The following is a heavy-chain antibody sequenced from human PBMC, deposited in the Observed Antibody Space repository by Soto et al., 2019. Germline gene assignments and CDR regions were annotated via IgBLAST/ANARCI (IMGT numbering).Heavy chain of an antibody. D-gene: IGHD3-22*01. J-gene: IGHJ4*02. CDR3: ARGQPYYYDSSGYYLDY. V-gene: IGHV4-31*03. CDR1: GGSISSGGYY. CDR2: IYYSGST. Sequence: SETLSLTCTVSGGSISSGGYYWSWIRQHPGKGLEWIGYIYYSGSTYYNPSLKSRVTISVDTSKNQFSLKLSSVTAADTAVYYCARGQPYYYDSSGYYLDYWGQGTLVT.